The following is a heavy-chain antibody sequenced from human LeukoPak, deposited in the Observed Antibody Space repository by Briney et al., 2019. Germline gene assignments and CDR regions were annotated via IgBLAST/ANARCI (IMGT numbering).Heavy chain of an antibody. V-gene: IGHV1-18*01. CDR2: ISGYNGKT. CDR1: GYTFTSYG. Sequence: ASVKVSCKASGYTFTSYGISWVRQAPGQGLEWMGWISGYNGKTDYAQEFQGRVTMTTDTSTTTAYMELRSLRSDDTAVYYCARRELLARSWFDPWGQGTLVTVSS. D-gene: IGHD3-10*01. J-gene: IGHJ5*02. CDR3: ARRELLARSWFDP.